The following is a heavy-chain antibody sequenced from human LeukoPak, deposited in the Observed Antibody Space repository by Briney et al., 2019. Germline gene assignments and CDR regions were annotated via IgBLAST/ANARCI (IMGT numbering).Heavy chain of an antibody. V-gene: IGHV3-30*18. Sequence: GGSLRLSCAASGLTVSNNYMSWVRQAPGKGLEWVAIISSDGSHKFYADSVKGRFTISRGNSKNTLYLQMDSLRAEDTAVYYCAKEMGPMVHGDYWGQGTLVTVSS. D-gene: IGHD2-8*01. CDR2: ISSDGSHK. J-gene: IGHJ4*02. CDR1: GLTVSNNY. CDR3: AKEMGPMVHGDY.